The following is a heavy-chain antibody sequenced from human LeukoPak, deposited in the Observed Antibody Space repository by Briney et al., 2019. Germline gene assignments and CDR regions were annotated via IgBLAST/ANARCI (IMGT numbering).Heavy chain of an antibody. D-gene: IGHD3-9*01. Sequence: SRTLSLTCAISGDSVSSNSAAWNWIGQSPSRGLEWLGRTYYRSKWYNDYAVSVKSRITINPDTSKNQFSLQLNSVTPEDTAVYYCAREARDYDILTGYQYSNWFDPWGQGTLVTVSS. CDR2: TYYRSKWYN. CDR1: GDSVSSNSAA. V-gene: IGHV6-1*01. J-gene: IGHJ5*02. CDR3: AREARDYDILTGYQYSNWFDP.